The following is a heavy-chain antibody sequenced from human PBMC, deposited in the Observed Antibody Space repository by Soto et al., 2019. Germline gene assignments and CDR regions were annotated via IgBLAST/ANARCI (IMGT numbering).Heavy chain of an antibody. J-gene: IGHJ4*02. V-gene: IGHV4-38-2*01. CDR3: ARSHAYYYDSSGSSYFDY. D-gene: IGHD3-22*01. CDR1: GYSISSGYY. CDR2: IYHSGST. Sequence: SETLSLTCAVSGYSISSGYYWGWIRQPPGKGLEWIGSIYHSGSTYYNPSLKSRVTISVDTSKNQFSLKLSSVTAADTAVYYCARSHAYYYDSSGSSYFDYWGQGTLVTVSS.